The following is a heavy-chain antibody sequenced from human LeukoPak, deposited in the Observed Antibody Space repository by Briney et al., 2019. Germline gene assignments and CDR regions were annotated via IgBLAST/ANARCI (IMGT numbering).Heavy chain of an antibody. CDR2: INPKTGGT. CDR3: ARDGRLTIFVRGIITEGSPPKN. D-gene: IGHD3-10*01. J-gene: IGHJ4*02. Sequence: ASVKVSCKASGYTFTDSYMHWVRQAPGQGMEWKGWINPKTGGTKYAQRFQGRVTMTRDTSIRTAYMELNSLRSDHTAVYYCARDGRLTIFVRGIITEGSPPKNWGQGTLVTVSS. CDR1: GYTFTDSY. V-gene: IGHV1-2*02.